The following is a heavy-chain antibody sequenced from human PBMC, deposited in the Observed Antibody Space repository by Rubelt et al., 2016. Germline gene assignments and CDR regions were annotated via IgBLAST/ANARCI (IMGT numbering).Heavy chain of an antibody. Sequence: QLQLQESGPGLVKPSETLSLTCTVSGGSISSNSYHWGWIRQPPGKGLEWIGSIFYSGSTYHNSPLKSRVTISVDTSKNQFSLKRTSVTAADVAVYYCATPMYCSGGRCYLGFDYWGQGTLVTVSS. J-gene: IGHJ4*02. V-gene: IGHV4-39*01. CDR1: GGSISSNSYH. D-gene: IGHD2-15*01. CDR3: ATPMYCSGGRCYLGFDY. CDR2: IFYSGST.